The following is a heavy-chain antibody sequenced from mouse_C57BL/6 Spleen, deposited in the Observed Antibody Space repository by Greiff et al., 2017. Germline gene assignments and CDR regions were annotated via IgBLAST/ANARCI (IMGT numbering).Heavy chain of an antibody. J-gene: IGHJ4*01. Sequence: DVMLVESGGGLVKPGGSLKLSCAASGFTFSDYGMHWVRQAPEKGLEWVAYISSGSSTIYYADTVKGRFTISRDNAKNTLFLQMTSLRSEDTAMYYCARGEVYYGNYDYAMDYWGQGTSVTVSS. D-gene: IGHD2-1*01. V-gene: IGHV5-17*01. CDR1: GFTFSDYG. CDR2: ISSGSSTI. CDR3: ARGEVYYGNYDYAMDY.